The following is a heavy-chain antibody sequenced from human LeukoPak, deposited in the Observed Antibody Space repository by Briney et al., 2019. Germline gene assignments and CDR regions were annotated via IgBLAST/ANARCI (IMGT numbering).Heavy chain of an antibody. Sequence: ASVKVSCKASGYTFTRYAIHWVRQAPGQSLEWMGWINVGNGDTKYSHKFQGRVTISRDTYASTAYVQLTSLTSEDTAVYYCAREELYYDVLTGYSHYYYGMDVWGKGTTVTVSS. CDR3: AREELYYDVLTGYSHYYYGMDV. D-gene: IGHD3-9*01. J-gene: IGHJ6*04. CDR1: GYTFTRYA. CDR2: INVGNGDT. V-gene: IGHV1-3*01.